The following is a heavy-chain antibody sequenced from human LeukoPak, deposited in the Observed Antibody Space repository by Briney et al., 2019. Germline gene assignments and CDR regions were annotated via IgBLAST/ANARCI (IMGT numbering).Heavy chain of an antibody. CDR2: IHYSGTT. J-gene: IGHJ4*02. CDR1: GGSISSSSYY. D-gene: IGHD3-22*01. CDR3: ARKRYDDPYFFDY. V-gene: IGHV4-30-4*01. Sequence: PSETLSLTCTVSGGSISSSSYYWSWIRQPPGNGLEWIGYIHYSGTTYYNPSLKSRVSISVDTSKNQFSLNLNSVTAADTAVYYCARKRYDDPYFFDYWGQGTLVTVSS.